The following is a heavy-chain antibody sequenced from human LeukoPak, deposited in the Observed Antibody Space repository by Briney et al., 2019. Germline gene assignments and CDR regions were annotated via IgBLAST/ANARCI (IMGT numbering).Heavy chain of an antibody. V-gene: IGHV3-21*01. CDR2: ISSSSSYI. D-gene: IGHD3-10*01. Sequence: GGSLRLSCAASGFTFSSYSMNWVRQAPGKGLEWVSSISSSSSYIYYADSVKGRFTISRDNAKNSLYLQMNSLRAEDTAVYYCARDDMVRVSPYGMDVWGQGTTVTVSS. J-gene: IGHJ6*02. CDR1: GFTFSSYS. CDR3: ARDDMVRVSPYGMDV.